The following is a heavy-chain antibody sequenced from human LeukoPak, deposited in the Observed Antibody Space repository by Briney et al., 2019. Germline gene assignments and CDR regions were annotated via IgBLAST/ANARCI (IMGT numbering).Heavy chain of an antibody. V-gene: IGHV3-49*03. CDR1: GFTFTSHW. J-gene: IGHJ4*02. CDR3: TREHPLAYCGGDCYSWFDY. CDR2: IRSKAYGGTT. D-gene: IGHD2-21*02. Sequence: GGSLRLSCAASGFTFTSHWMSWFRQAPGKGLEWVGFIRSKAYGGTTEYAASVKGRFTISRDDSKSIAYLQMNSLKTEDTAVYYCTREHPLAYCGGDCYSWFDYWGQGTLVTVSS.